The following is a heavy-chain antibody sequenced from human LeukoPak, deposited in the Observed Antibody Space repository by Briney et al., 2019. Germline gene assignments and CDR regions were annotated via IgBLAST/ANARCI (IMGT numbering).Heavy chain of an antibody. CDR3: ARQGSGKNYYYYYYMDV. CDR1: GVSISSSSYY. Sequence: ASETLSLTCTVSGVSISSSSYYWGWIRQPPGKGLEWIGSIYYSGSTYYNPSLKSRVTISVDTSKNQFSLKLSSVTAADTAVYYCARQGSGKNYYYYYYMDVWGKGTTVTVSS. CDR2: IYYSGST. V-gene: IGHV4-39*01. D-gene: IGHD2-15*01. J-gene: IGHJ6*03.